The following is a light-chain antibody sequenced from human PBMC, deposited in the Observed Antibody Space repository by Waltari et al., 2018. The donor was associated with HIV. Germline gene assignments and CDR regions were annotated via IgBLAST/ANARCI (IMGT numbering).Light chain of an antibody. Sequence: SFELTQPPSVSVSPGPTARITCSGDELPTKYVYWSQQRSGQAPVMVIYEDVQRPYGIPERFSGSSSGTVATLTISGAQVDDEADYYCFSTDTINNPLFGGGTKLTVL. J-gene: IGLJ2*01. CDR1: ELPTKY. CDR3: FSTDTINNPL. V-gene: IGLV3-10*01. CDR2: EDV.